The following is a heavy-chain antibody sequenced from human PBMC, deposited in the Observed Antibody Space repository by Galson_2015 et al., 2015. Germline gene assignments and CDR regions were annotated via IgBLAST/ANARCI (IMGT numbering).Heavy chain of an antibody. CDR3: ARGAWNDAGWFDP. J-gene: IGHJ5*02. V-gene: IGHV4-39*01. CDR1: GASISSGSYY. CDR2: IYYSGST. D-gene: IGHD1-1*01. Sequence: LSLTCTVSGASISSGSYYWGWIRQPPGKGLDWIGTIYYSGSTYYNSSLKSRVTIFVDTSKNQFSLKLSSVTAADTAVYYCARGAWNDAGWFDPWGQGTLVTVSS.